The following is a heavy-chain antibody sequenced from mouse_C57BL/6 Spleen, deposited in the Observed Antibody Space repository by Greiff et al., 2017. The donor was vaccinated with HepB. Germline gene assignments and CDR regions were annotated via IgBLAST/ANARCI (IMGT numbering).Heavy chain of an antibody. J-gene: IGHJ3*01. D-gene: IGHD2-4*01. CDR2: IYPGSGST. CDR3: ARSEDYYDYRFAY. Sequence: VQLQQSGAELVKPGASVKMSCKASGYTFTSYWITWVKQRPGQGLEWIGDIYPGSGSTNYNEKFKSKATLTVDTSSSTAYMQLSSLTSEDSAVYYCARSEDYYDYRFAYWGHRTLVTVSA. V-gene: IGHV1-55*01. CDR1: GYTFTSYW.